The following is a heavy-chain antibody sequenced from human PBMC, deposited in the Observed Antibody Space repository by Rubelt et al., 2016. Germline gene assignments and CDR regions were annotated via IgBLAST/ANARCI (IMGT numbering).Heavy chain of an antibody. J-gene: IGHJ3*02. CDR2: IKSKTDGGTT. V-gene: IGHV3-15*01. Sequence: VQLVESGGGVVQPGRSLRLSCAASGFTFSSYGMHWVRQAPGKGLEWVGRIKSKTDGGTTDYAAPVKGSVTIPRDDSNTTLCLQMNSLKTEDTVVYYCTTDERGSYYVGQVDSGGRGTMVTVSS. CDR1: GFTFSSYG. D-gene: IGHD1-26*01. CDR3: TTDERGSYYVGQVDS.